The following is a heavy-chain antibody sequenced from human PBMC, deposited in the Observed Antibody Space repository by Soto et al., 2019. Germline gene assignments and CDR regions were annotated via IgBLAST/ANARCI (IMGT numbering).Heavy chain of an antibody. Sequence: GASMTISCQRSGYRFTNYWSGWVRQLPGKALEWMGIINPGDSDTRYSPSFQGQVTISAEKSISTAYLQWSSLKASDTAMYFCARSFTAGTAGDYWGQGTLVTVSS. CDR3: ARSFTAGTAGDY. J-gene: IGHJ4*02. V-gene: IGHV5-51*01. D-gene: IGHD1-1*01. CDR2: INPGDSDT. CDR1: GYRFTNYW.